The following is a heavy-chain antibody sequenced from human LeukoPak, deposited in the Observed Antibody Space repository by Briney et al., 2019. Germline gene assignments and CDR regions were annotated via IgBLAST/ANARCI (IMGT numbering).Heavy chain of an antibody. Sequence: GGSLRLSCAASGFTFDDYAMHWVRQAPGKGLEWVSRINWNSGTIGYADSVKGRFTISRDNAKNSLYLQMNSLRAEDMALYYCAHDLYRGEDTAMVTFDYWGQGTLVTVSS. J-gene: IGHJ4*02. CDR2: INWNSGTI. D-gene: IGHD5-18*01. CDR1: GFTFDDYA. CDR3: AHDLYRGEDTAMVTFDY. V-gene: IGHV3-9*03.